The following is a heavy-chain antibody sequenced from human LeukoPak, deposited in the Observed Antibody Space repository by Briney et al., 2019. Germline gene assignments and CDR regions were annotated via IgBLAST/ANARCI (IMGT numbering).Heavy chain of an antibody. Sequence: ASVTVSCAASGYTFTIYGISWVRQAPGQGLEWMGWISAYNGNTNYAQKLQGGVTMTTDTSTSTAYMELRSLRSDDTAVYYCAREEDRVGATPFFDYWGQGTLVTVSS. J-gene: IGHJ4*02. D-gene: IGHD1-26*01. CDR2: ISAYNGNT. CDR1: GYTFTIYG. CDR3: AREEDRVGATPFFDY. V-gene: IGHV1-18*01.